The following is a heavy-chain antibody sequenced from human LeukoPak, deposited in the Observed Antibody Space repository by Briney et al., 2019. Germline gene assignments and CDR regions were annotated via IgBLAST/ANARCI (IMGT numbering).Heavy chain of an antibody. D-gene: IGHD2-15*01. CDR1: GGSISSGSYY. CDR2: IYTSGST. Sequence: PSETLSLTCTVSGGSISSGSYYWSWIRQPAGKGLEWIGRIYTSGSTNYNPSLKSRVTISVDTSKNQFSLKLSSVTAADTAVYYCARERVAATTGFDYWGQGTLVTVSS. J-gene: IGHJ4*02. V-gene: IGHV4-61*02. CDR3: ARERVAATTGFDY.